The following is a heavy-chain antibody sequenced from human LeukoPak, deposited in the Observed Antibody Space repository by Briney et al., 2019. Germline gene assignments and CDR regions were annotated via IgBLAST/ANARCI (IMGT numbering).Heavy chain of an antibody. V-gene: IGHV3-33*01. CDR2: IWFDGSNK. Sequence: PGGSLRLSCAASGFTFSIHAIHWVRQAPGKGLEWVAVIWFDGSNKYYVDSVKGRLTISRDNSKNTVYLQMDSLRAEDTAVYYCARVQYSSSSFDYWGQGTPVTVSS. CDR1: GFTFSIHA. J-gene: IGHJ4*02. CDR3: ARVQYSSSSFDY. D-gene: IGHD6-13*01.